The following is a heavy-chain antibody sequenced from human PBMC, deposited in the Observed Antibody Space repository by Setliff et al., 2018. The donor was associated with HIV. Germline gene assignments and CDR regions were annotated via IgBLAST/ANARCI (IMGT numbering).Heavy chain of an antibody. V-gene: IGHV3-7*01. D-gene: IGHD6-19*01. J-gene: IGHJ1*01. Sequence: GSLRSSFAAFGFHFSRIWVSWARQAPGRGLEWVANIKEDGSERYYVDSVKGRFTISRDNAKNSLFLQMNSLRAEDMAVYYCVTGLGSGWASWGQGTLVTVSS. CDR1: GFHFSRIW. CDR3: VTGLGSGWAS. CDR2: IKEDGSER.